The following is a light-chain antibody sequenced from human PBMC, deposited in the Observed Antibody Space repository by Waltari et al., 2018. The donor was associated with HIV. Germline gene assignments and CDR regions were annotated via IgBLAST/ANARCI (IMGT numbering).Light chain of an antibody. V-gene: IGKV3-11*01. CDR3: QQRSDWPPIT. CDR1: QNVGYY. J-gene: IGKJ4*01. Sequence: ETALTQSPAILSLSPGDRATLSCRASQNVGYYLAWYQQKPGQAPRVLIYDASKRVAGVPARFSGSGSGTDFTLTISRLEPEDFAVYYCQQRSDWPPITFGGGTKVEIK. CDR2: DAS.